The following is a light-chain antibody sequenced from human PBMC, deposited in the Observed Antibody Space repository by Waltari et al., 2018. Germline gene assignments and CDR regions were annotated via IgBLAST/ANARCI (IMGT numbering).Light chain of an antibody. V-gene: IGKV1-17*01. CDR2: GAS. CDR1: QDIRNE. J-gene: IGKJ1*01. CDR3: LQYKSFPWT. Sequence: DIQMTQSPSSLSASVGDRVTITCRASQDIRNELGWYQQKPGQPPKRLIYGASTLQSGVPSRFSGSGSGTDFTLTISSLQAEDFTTYYCLQYKSFPWTFGQGTKVETK.